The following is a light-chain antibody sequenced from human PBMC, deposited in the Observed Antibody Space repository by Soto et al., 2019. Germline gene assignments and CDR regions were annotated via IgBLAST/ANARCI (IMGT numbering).Light chain of an antibody. Sequence: QLVLTQSPSASASLGASVKLTCTLTSGHSSHAIAWHQQQPEKGPRYLMKLNSDGSHSKGDGIPDRFSGSSSGAERYLIISSLQSEDEADYYCQTWDTGTWVFGGGTKLTVL. V-gene: IGLV4-69*01. CDR3: QTWDTGTWV. CDR1: SGHSSHA. CDR2: LNSDGSH. J-gene: IGLJ3*02.